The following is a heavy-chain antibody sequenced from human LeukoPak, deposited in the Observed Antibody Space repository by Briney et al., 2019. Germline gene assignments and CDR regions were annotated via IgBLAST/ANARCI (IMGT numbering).Heavy chain of an antibody. J-gene: IGHJ4*02. D-gene: IGHD1-26*01. Sequence: WASVKLSCKASGYTFTSYGINWVRQATGQGLEWMGCMNPNGSNTDYAESLKGRFTITRGTSINTAYMQMNSLTSEDTAVYYCARSSVGARRRIDYWGEGSLVSVSS. CDR3: ARSSVGARRRIDY. V-gene: IGHV1-8*01. CDR2: MNPNGSNT. CDR1: GYTFTSYG.